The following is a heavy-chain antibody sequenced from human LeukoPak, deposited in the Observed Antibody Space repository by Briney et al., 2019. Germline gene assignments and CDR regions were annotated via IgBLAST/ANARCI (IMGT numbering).Heavy chain of an antibody. CDR2: TVVGSGNT. CDR3: AAIKYSYGFLGAFDI. J-gene: IGHJ3*02. D-gene: IGHD5-18*01. V-gene: IGHV1-58*01. Sequence: SVKVSCKASGFTFTSSAVQWVRQARGQRLEWIGWTVVGSGNTNYAQKFQERVTITRDMSTSTAYMELSSLRSEDTAVYYCAAIKYSYGFLGAFDIWGQGTMVTVSS. CDR1: GFTFTSSA.